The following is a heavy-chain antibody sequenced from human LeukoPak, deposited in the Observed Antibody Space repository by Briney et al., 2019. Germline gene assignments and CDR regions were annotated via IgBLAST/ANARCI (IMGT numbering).Heavy chain of an antibody. CDR3: AQTHYDSWSGYYTVWFDP. CDR1: GGTFSSYT. V-gene: IGHV1-69*02. J-gene: IGHJ5*02. Sequence: SVKVSCKASGGTFSSYTISWVRQAPGQGLEWMGRIIPILGIANYAQKFQGRVTITADKSTSTAYMELSSLRSEDTAVYYCAQTHYDSWSGYYTVWFDPWGQGTLVTVSS. CDR2: IIPILGIA. D-gene: IGHD3-3*01.